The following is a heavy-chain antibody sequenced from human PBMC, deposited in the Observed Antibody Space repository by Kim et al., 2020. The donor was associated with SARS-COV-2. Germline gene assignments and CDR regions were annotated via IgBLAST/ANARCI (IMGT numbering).Heavy chain of an antibody. D-gene: IGHD3-10*01. J-gene: IGHJ3*02. V-gene: IGHV4-30-2*05. Sequence: YNPSLKSRVIISVDPSNNQFSLKLSSLTAADTAVYYCARENFGSGKYAFDIWGRGTMVTVSS. CDR3: ARENFGSGKYAFDI.